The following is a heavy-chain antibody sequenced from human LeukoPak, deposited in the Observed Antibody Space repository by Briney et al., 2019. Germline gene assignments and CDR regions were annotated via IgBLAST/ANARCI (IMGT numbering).Heavy chain of an antibody. D-gene: IGHD3-22*01. CDR2: ISSSSSYT. Sequence: GGSLRLSCAASGFAVSSNYMSWVRQAPGKGLEWVSYISSSSSYTNYADSVKGRFTISRDNAENSLYLQMNSLRAEDTAVYYCARNYYDTSGYSKFGMDVWGQGTTVTVSS. V-gene: IGHV3-11*03. J-gene: IGHJ6*02. CDR1: GFAVSSNY. CDR3: ARNYYDTSGYSKFGMDV.